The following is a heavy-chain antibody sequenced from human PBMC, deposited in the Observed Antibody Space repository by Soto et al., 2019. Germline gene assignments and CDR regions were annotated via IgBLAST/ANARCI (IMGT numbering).Heavy chain of an antibody. D-gene: IGHD2-2*01. Sequence: LELMPVTGTVVGYSSVCFCYWGWIRKPPGKGLEGMGTIHHTGGTYGNPSLKSRVSMSIDTSKNQFSLRLSSVTAADTAVHYCARVGPDCNSVSRIRGRGSAPRGKGTPVPV. CDR2: IHHTGGT. V-gene: IGHV4-38-2*02. J-gene: IGHJ5*02. CDR3: ARVGPDCNSVSRIRGRGSAP. CDR1: GYSSVCFCY.